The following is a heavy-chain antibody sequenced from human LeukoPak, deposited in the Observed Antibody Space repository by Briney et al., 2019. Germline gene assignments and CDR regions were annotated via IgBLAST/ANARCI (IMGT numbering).Heavy chain of an antibody. D-gene: IGHD6-13*01. CDR3: ASSSSGQHDP. J-gene: IGHJ5*02. CDR2: IIPIFGTA. Sequence: SVKVSCKASGGTFTSYAISWVRQAPGQRLEWLGGIIPIFGTANYAQKFQRRVTITADKSTSTAYMELSSLRSEDTAVYYCASSSSGQHDPWGQGTLVTVSS. V-gene: IGHV1-69*06. CDR1: GGTFTSYA.